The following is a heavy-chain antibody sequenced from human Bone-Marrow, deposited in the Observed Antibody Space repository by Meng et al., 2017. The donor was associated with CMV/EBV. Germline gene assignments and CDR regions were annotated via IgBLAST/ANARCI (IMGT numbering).Heavy chain of an antibody. CDR3: AHKPRGSTEFDA. D-gene: IGHD3-16*01. V-gene: IGHV2-5*01. CDR1: GFSLNPPGVG. J-gene: IGHJ4*02. Sequence: CNCPGFSLNPPGVGVGWIRQPPGKALECLALVFWDEKSCSPSLKDRLTITKDTSKKQVVLTMRNMDPVDTATYYCAHKPRGSTEFDAWGLGTLVTVSS. CDR2: VFWDEK.